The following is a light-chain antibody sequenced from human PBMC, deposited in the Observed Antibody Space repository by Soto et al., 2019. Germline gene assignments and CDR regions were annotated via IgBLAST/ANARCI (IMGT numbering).Light chain of an antibody. V-gene: IGLV2-14*03. CDR1: SSDIGGYNY. J-gene: IGLJ1*01. CDR3: SSYTGDNKHV. CDR2: DVS. Sequence: QSALTQPASVSGSPGQSITISCTGSSSDIGGYNYVSWYQQHPGKAPKLMINDVSNRPSGVSYRFSGSKSGNTASLTISGLQAEDEADYYCSSYTGDNKHVLGYGTKV.